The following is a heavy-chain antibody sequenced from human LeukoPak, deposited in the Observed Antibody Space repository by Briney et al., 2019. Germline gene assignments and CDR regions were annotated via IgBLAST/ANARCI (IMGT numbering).Heavy chain of an antibody. D-gene: IGHD5-12*01. CDR1: GFTFSSYS. CDR2: ISSSSSYI. Sequence: GGSLRLSCAASGFTFSSYSMNWVRQAPGKGLEWVSSISSSSSYIYYADSVKGRFTISRDNAKNSLYLQMNSLRAEDTAVYYFARGNAYDPQRGWFDPWGKGTLVTVSS. CDR3: ARGNAYDPQRGWFDP. J-gene: IGHJ5*02. V-gene: IGHV3-21*01.